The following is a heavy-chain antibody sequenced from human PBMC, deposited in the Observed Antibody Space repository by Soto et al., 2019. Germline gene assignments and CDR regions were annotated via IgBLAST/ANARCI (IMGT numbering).Heavy chain of an antibody. CDR2: ISAYNGNT. CDR1: GYSFTTYG. CDR3: AGEGPAPYSDYRMDV. Sequence: QVQLVQSGGEVKKPGASVKVSCKTSGYSFTTYGISWVRQAPGQGLEWMGWISAYNGNTNYAQKLQGRVTMTTDTSXXTAYMELRSLRSDDTDVYYCAGEGPAPYSDYRMDVWGQGSTVTVSS. V-gene: IGHV1-18*01. J-gene: IGHJ6*02.